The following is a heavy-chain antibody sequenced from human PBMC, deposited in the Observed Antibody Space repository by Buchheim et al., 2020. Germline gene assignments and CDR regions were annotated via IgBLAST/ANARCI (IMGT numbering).Heavy chain of an antibody. J-gene: IGHJ6*03. CDR1: GFTFSNAW. Sequence: EVQLVESGGGLVKPGGSLRLSCAASGFTFSNAWMSWVRQAPGKGLEWVGRIKSKTDGGTTDYAAPVKGRFTISRDDSKNTLYLQMNSLKTEDTAVYYCTTGLGMTAVAGKNYYYYYMDVWGKGTT. D-gene: IGHD6-19*01. CDR3: TTGLGMTAVAGKNYYYYYMDV. CDR2: IKSKTDGGTT. V-gene: IGHV3-15*01.